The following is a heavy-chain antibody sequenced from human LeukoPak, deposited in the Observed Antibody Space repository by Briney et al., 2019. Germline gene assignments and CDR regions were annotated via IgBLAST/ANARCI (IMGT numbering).Heavy chain of an antibody. CDR1: GGSISSHY. J-gene: IGHJ3*02. D-gene: IGHD2-15*01. Sequence: SETLSLTCTVSGGSISSHYWSWIRQPPGKGLEWIGYIYYSGSTNYNPSLKSRVTISVDTSKNQFSLKLSSVTAADTAVYYCARYSLGAFDIWGQGTMVTVSS. CDR2: IYYSGST. V-gene: IGHV4-59*08. CDR3: ARYSLGAFDI.